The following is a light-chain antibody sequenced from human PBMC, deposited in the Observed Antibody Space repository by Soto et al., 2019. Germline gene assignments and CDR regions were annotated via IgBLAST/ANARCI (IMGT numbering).Light chain of an antibody. V-gene: IGKV3-20*01. CDR2: GAS. CDR1: QSVSNDY. Sequence: EIVLTQSPGTLSLSPGERATLSCRASQSVSNDYLAWYQQKPGQAPRLLIYGASNRATGISDRFSGSGSGTDFTLTISRLEPEDFAVYYCQQYGSSGTFGQGTKVDIK. CDR3: QQYGSSGT. J-gene: IGKJ1*01.